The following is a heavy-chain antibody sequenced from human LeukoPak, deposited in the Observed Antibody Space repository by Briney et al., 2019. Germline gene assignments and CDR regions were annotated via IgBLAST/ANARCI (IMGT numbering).Heavy chain of an antibody. J-gene: IGHJ5*02. CDR3: ARDREAYQLLHPAWFDP. V-gene: IGHV4-4*02. D-gene: IGHD1-1*01. CDR1: GGSISSSNW. CDR2: IYHSGST. Sequence: SETLSLTCAVSGGSISSSNWWSWVRQPPGKGLEWIGEIYHSGSTNYNPSLKSRVTISVDKSKNQFSLKLSSVTAADTAVYYCARDREAYQLLHPAWFDPWGQGTLVIVSS.